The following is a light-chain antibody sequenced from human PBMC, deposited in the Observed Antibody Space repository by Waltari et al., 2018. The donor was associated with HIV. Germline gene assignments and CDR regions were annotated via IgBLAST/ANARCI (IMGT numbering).Light chain of an antibody. CDR3: QQSYGAPLT. CDR1: QGIRSY. CDR2: AAS. V-gene: IGKV1-9*01. J-gene: IGKJ3*01. Sequence: IQLTQSPSFLSASVGDRVTITFRASQGIRSYLAGYKQKPGKAPKLLIYAASTGQRGVPSRFSGSGSGTEFTLTISSLQPEDFATYYCQQSYGAPLTFGPGTKLDI.